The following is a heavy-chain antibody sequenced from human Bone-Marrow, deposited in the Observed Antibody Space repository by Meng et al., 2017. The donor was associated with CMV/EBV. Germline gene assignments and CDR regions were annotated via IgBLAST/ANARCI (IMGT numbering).Heavy chain of an antibody. CDR1: GGTFSSYA. CDR2: IIPIFGTA. J-gene: IGHJ4*02. Sequence: SVKVSCKASGGTFSSYAISWVRQAPGQGLEWMGGIIPIFGTANYAQKFQGRVTITTDESTSTAYMELRSLRSDDTAVYYCARDESAEWLSPMSNSFDYWGQGNLVTVSS. V-gene: IGHV1-69*05. CDR3: ARDESAEWLSPMSNSFDY. D-gene: IGHD3-3*01.